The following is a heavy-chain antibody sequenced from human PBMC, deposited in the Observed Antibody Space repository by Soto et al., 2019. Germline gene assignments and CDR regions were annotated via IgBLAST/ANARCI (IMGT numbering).Heavy chain of an antibody. V-gene: IGHV3-23*01. Sequence: EVQLLESGGGLVQPGGSLRLSCAASGFTFSSYAMSWVRQAPVKGLEWVSALCTSGGSTYYADSVKGRFTISRDNSKNTLYLLMNSLRAEDTAVYYCAKSALQLWLKGGAAFDVWGQGTMVTVSS. J-gene: IGHJ3*01. CDR1: GFTFSSYA. CDR3: AKSALQLWLKGGAAFDV. D-gene: IGHD5-18*01. CDR2: LCTSGGST.